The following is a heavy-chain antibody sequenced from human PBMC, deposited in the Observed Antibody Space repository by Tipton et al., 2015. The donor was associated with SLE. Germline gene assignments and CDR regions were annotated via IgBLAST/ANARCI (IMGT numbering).Heavy chain of an antibody. CDR1: GGSINDYY. CDR3: ARGGGSYYDY. J-gene: IGHJ4*02. V-gene: IGHV4-59*01. CDR2: IYDSGS. D-gene: IGHD1-26*01. Sequence: TLSLTCIVSGGSINDYYWGWIRQSPGRGLEWIASIYDSGSNYNTSLKNRVTISLDTSQSQFSLRLTPVTAADTAVYYCARGGGSYYDYWGQGTLVTVSS.